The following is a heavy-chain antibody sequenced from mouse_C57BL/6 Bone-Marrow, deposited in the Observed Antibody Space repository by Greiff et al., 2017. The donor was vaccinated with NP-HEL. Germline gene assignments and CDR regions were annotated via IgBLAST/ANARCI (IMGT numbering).Heavy chain of an antibody. CDR1: GYTFTSYG. V-gene: IGHV1-81*01. D-gene: IGHD1-1*01. CDR3: ARSHYYGSSYVAY. Sequence: QVQLKESGAELARPGASVKLSCKASGYTFTSYGISWVKQRTGQGLEWIGEFYPRSGNTYYNEKFKGKATLTADKSSSTAYMELRSLTSEDSAVYFCARSHYYGSSYVAYWGQGTLVTVSA. CDR2: FYPRSGNT. J-gene: IGHJ3*01.